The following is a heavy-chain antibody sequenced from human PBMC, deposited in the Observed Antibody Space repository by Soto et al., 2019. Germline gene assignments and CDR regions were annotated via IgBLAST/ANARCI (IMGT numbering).Heavy chain of an antibody. V-gene: IGHV3-74*01. CDR1: GFTFSSYL. J-gene: IGHJ6*02. CDR2: INSDGSST. Sequence: GGALRLSCAASGFTFSSYLMHWVRQAPGKGLVWVSRINSDGSSTSYADSVKGRFTISRDNAKNTLYLQMNSLRAEDTAVYYCASLSQQGYYYYGMDVWGQGTTVTVSS. CDR3: ASLSQQGYYYYGMDV. D-gene: IGHD6-13*01.